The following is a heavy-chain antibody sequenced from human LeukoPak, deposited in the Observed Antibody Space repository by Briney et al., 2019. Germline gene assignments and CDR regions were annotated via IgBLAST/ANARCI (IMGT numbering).Heavy chain of an antibody. D-gene: IGHD4-17*01. CDR2: ISWNSGSI. J-gene: IGHJ4*02. Sequence: PGRSLRLSCAASGFTFDDYAMHWVRQAPGKGLEWVSGISWNSGSIGYADSVKGRFTISRDNAKNSLYLQVNSLRAEDTALYYCAKTADGDSDFYYWGQGTLVTVSS. CDR1: GFTFDDYA. V-gene: IGHV3-9*01. CDR3: AKTADGDSDFYY.